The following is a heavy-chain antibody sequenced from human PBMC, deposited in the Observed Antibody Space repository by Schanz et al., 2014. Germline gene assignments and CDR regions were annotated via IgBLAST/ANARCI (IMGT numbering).Heavy chain of an antibody. CDR2: ISAGGTNT. Sequence: EVQLVESGGGLVQPGGSLRLSCAASGFTFSTYAMTWVRQASGKGLEWVSSISAGGTNTYYADSVKGRFTLSRDNSKNTLYLQMNSLIVEDTAVYYCAKEGTVVSGSPRDYWGRGTLVTVSS. CDR1: GFTFSTYA. D-gene: IGHD3-10*01. CDR3: AKEGTVVSGSPRDY. J-gene: IGHJ4*02. V-gene: IGHV3-23*04.